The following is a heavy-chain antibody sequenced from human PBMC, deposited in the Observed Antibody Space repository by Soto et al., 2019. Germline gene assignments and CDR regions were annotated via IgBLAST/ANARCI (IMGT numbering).Heavy chain of an antibody. J-gene: IGHJ4*02. D-gene: IGHD2-21*02. CDR1: GFTFSDYE. CDR2: IGASGSLI. CDR3: TTLTAINNHGDY. Sequence: EVQLVESGGDLVQPGGSLRLSCAASGFTFSDYEMNWVRQAPGKGLEWISYIGASGSLIYYADSVRGRFTTSRDSAKNSLYLQMNSLRAEDTAVYYCTTLTAINNHGDYWGQGTLVTVSS. V-gene: IGHV3-48*03.